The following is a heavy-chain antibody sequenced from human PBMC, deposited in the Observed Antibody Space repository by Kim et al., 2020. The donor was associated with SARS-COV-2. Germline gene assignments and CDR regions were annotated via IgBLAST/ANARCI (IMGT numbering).Heavy chain of an antibody. Sequence: GGSLRLSCAASGFTFSSYAMSWVRQAPGKGLEWVSAISGSGGSTYYADSVKGRFTISRDNSKNTLYLQMNSLRAEDTAVYYCAKDPDYYDSSGYYGFDYWGPGTLVTVSS. V-gene: IGHV3-23*01. CDR2: ISGSGGST. J-gene: IGHJ4*02. D-gene: IGHD3-22*01. CDR1: GFTFSSYA. CDR3: AKDPDYYDSSGYYGFDY.